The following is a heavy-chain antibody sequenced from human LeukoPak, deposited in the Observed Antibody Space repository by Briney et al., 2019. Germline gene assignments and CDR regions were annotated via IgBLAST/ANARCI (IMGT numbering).Heavy chain of an antibody. CDR2: INAGNGNT. Sequence: ASVKISCKASGYTFSIYAMQWVRQAPGQRLEWMGWINAGNGNTKYSQKFQGRVTISRGTSASTAYMELSSLRSEDTALYYCARGVWSSRGMQYYFDYWGQGTLVTVSS. CDR3: ARGVWSSRGMQYYFDY. J-gene: IGHJ4*02. V-gene: IGHV1-3*01. CDR1: GYTFSIYA. D-gene: IGHD3-22*01.